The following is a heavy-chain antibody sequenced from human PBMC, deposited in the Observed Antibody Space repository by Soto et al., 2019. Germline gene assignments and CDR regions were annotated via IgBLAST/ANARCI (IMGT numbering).Heavy chain of an antibody. Sequence: GGPLRLSCTASGFTFSSYAMSWVRQAPGKGLEWVSAISGSGGSTYYADSVKGRFTISRDNSKNTLYLQMNSLRAEDTAVYYCAKWKEYCTNGVCYTFDYWGQGTLVTVSS. CDR1: GFTFSSYA. CDR2: ISGSGGST. V-gene: IGHV3-23*01. J-gene: IGHJ4*02. D-gene: IGHD2-8*01. CDR3: AKWKEYCTNGVCYTFDY.